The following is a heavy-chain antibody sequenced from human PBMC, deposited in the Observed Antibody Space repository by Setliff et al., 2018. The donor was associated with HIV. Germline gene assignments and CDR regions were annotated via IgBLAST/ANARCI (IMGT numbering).Heavy chain of an antibody. CDR3: AKDPTYYYDSSGPYDAFDV. D-gene: IGHD3-22*01. Sequence: PGGSLRLSCAASGFTFSSYSMNWVRQTPGKGLEWVAVISYDGSIQYYADSVKGRFTISRDNSKNTLFLRMNSLRTEDTAVYYCAKDPTYYYDSSGPYDAFDVWGQGTMVTV. V-gene: IGHV3-30*18. J-gene: IGHJ3*01. CDR1: GFTFSSYS. CDR2: ISYDGSIQ.